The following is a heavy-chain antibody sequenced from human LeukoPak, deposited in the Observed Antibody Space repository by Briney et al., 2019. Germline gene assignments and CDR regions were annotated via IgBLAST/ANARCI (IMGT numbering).Heavy chain of an antibody. CDR3: AADRPPITMVRGVIID. V-gene: IGHV1-58*01. Sequence: EASVNLCFNSSGFTFTISAVLWVRQARGQRLELIGWIVVGSGNKNYAQKFQERVTITRDMSTSTAYMELSSLRSEYTAVYYCAADRPPITMVRGVIIDWGQGTLVTVSS. CDR1: GFTFTISA. J-gene: IGHJ4*02. CDR2: IVVGSGNK. D-gene: IGHD3-10*01.